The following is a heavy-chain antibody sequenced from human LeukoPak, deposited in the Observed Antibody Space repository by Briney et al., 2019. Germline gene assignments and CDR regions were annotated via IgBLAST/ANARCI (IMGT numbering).Heavy chain of an antibody. J-gene: IGHJ4*02. CDR3: ATERLKYFDY. V-gene: IGHV3-43*01. CDR1: GFTFDDYT. CDR2: ITRDGGST. Sequence: GGSLRLSCAASGFTFDDYTMHWVRQAPGEGLEWVSLITRDGGSTFYADSVKGRFTISRDKSKNSLYLQMNSLRTEDTALYYCATERLKYFDYWGQGTLVTVSS.